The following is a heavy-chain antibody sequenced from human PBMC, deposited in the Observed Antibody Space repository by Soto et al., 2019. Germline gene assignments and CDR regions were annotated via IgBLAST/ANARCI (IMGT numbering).Heavy chain of an antibody. V-gene: IGHV3-23*01. CDR2: ISGSGGST. CDR3: AKELVLLWFGQSYYFDY. Sequence: EVQLLESGGGLVQPGGSLRLSCAASGFTFSSYAMSWVRQAPGKGLEWVSAISGSGGSTYYADSAKGRFTISRDISQCTLYLQRNSLRAADTAVYYYAKELVLLWFGQSYYFDYWGQGTLATVSS. D-gene: IGHD3-10*01. J-gene: IGHJ4*02. CDR1: GFTFSSYA.